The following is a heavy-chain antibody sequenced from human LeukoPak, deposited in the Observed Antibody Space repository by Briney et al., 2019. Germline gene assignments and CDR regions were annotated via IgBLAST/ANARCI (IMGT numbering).Heavy chain of an antibody. V-gene: IGHV3-53*01. Sequence: GGSLRLSCAASGLTGSHNYVSWVRQAPGKGLEWVSAIHTSGDTCYADSVKGRFTTSRDNSKNTLFLQMNSLRAEDTAIYYCAKYGPQDSGSSHFDYWGQGALVTVSS. CDR2: IHTSGDT. CDR1: GLTGSHNY. J-gene: IGHJ4*02. CDR3: AKYGPQDSGSSHFDY. D-gene: IGHD1-26*01.